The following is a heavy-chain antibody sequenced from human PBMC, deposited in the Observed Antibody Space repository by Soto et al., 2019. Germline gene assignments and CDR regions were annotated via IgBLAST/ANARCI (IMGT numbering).Heavy chain of an antibody. Sequence: QVQLVQSGAEVKKPGASVKVSCKASGYTFTHYYMHWVRQAPGQGHEWMGIINTNGGSTTYAQRFRDGFTMTTDTSTSTVYMELSSLRSEDSAVYYCATSVNSAMAFDYWGQGTLVTVSS. J-gene: IGHJ4*02. CDR2: INTNGGST. CDR3: ATSVNSAMAFDY. CDR1: GYTFTHYY. V-gene: IGHV1-46*01. D-gene: IGHD5-18*01.